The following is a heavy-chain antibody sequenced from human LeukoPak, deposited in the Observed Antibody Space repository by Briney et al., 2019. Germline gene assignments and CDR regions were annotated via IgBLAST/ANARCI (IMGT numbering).Heavy chain of an antibody. D-gene: IGHD5-18*01. CDR1: GYSFTSYG. CDR2: ISANSGNT. J-gene: IGHJ4*02. Sequence: ASMKVSCKASGYSFTSYGISWVRQAPGQGLGWMGWISANSGNTNYAQKLQGRVTMTTDTSTSTAYMELRSLRSDDTAVYYCARDAADTVRGGDYWGQGSLVTVSS. CDR3: ARDAADTVRGGDY. V-gene: IGHV1-18*01.